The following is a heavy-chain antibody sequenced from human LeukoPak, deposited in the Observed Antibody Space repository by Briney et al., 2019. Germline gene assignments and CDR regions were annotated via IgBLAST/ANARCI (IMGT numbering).Heavy chain of an antibody. Sequence: GGSLRLSCAASGFTFSSYAMSWVRQAPGKGLEWVSTISGSGGSTYYADSVKGRFTISRDNSKNTLYLQMNSLRAEDTAVYYCAKGSPGPAYEWELLPHDKRYFDYWGQGTLVTVSS. V-gene: IGHV3-23*01. D-gene: IGHD1-26*01. J-gene: IGHJ4*02. CDR1: GFTFSSYA. CDR3: AKGSPGPAYEWELLPHDKRYFDY. CDR2: ISGSGGST.